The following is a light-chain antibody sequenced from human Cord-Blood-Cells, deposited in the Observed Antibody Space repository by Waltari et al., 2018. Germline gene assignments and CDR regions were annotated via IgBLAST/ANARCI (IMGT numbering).Light chain of an antibody. CDR1: QSISSW. Sequence: DIQMNQSPSTLSASVGERVTITCRASQSISSWLAWYQQKPGKAPKLLIYDASSLESGVPSRFSGSGSGTEFTLTISSLQPDDFATYCCQQYNSYSPWTFGQGTKVEIK. V-gene: IGKV1-5*01. CDR2: DAS. J-gene: IGKJ1*01. CDR3: QQYNSYSPWT.